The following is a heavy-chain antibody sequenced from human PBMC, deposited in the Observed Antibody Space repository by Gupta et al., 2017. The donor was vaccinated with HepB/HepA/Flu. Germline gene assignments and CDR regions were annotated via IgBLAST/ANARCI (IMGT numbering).Heavy chain of an antibody. Sequence: QVQLHQRGGGVLKPSETLSLTSDVQGGSPRTFYLSWIRQSPGKGLGWIGEIEHRGHTDYNPSLKSRVPLSIDTSKNQFSLTRMSLTAADTGVYYCARPHYDSKHYYSYYMDVWGTGTTVIVSS. D-gene: IGHD3-22*01. J-gene: IGHJ6*03. V-gene: IGHV4-34*01. CDR1: GGSPRTFY. CDR3: ARPHYDSKHYYSYYMDV. CDR2: IEHRGHT.